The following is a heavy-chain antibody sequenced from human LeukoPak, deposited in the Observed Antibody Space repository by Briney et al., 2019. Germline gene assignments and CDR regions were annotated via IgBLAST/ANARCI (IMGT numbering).Heavy chain of an antibody. CDR2: ISWDGGST. CDR3: ALNWGLDY. Sequence: GGSLRLSCAASGFTFDDYTMHWVRQAPGKGLEWVSLISWDGGSTYYADSVKGRFTISRDNSKNSLYLQMNSLRAEDTALYYCALNWGLDYWGQGTLVTVSS. V-gene: IGHV3-43*01. CDR1: GFTFDDYT. D-gene: IGHD7-27*01. J-gene: IGHJ4*02.